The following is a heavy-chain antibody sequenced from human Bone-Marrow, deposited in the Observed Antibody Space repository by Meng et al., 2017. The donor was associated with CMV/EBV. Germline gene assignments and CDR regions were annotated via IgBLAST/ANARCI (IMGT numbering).Heavy chain of an antibody. CDR2: ISSSGSTI. D-gene: IGHD2-2*02. CDR3: ARTLGYCSSTSCYNFDY. V-gene: IGHV3-11*01. J-gene: IGHJ4*02. Sequence: GESLKISCAASGFTFSDYYMSWIRQAPGKGLEWVPYISSSGSTIYYADSVKGRFTISRDNAKNSLYLQMNSLRAEDTAVYYCARTLGYCSSTSCYNFDYWGQGTLVTVSS. CDR1: GFTFSDYY.